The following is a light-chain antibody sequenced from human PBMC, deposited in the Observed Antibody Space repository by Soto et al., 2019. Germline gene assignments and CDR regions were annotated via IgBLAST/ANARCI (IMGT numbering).Light chain of an antibody. CDR2: MND. CDR1: TSNILRNY. J-gene: IGLJ1*01. V-gene: IGLV1-47*01. Sequence: QSVLTQPPSASGNPGQRLTISCSGSTSNILRNYVYWYRQLPGTAPRLLISMNDQRPSGVPDRFSGYKSGTSASLAISGLRSEDEADYYCASWDDSLSGYVFGTGTKVTVL. CDR3: ASWDDSLSGYV.